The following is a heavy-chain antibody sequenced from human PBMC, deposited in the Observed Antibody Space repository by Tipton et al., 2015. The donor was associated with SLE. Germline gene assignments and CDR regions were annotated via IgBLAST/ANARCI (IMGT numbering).Heavy chain of an antibody. D-gene: IGHD5-24*01. V-gene: IGHV4-61*09. J-gene: IGHJ6*02. CDR2: IYSTGST. Sequence: TLSLTCTVSGESISIGNYYWSWIRQDAGKRLEWIGHIYSTGSTNYNPSLKSRVTISLDASKNQLSLKLSSVTAADTAVYYCARDPPRDDYNYFYYYGMDVWGPGTTVTVSS. CDR3: ARDPPRDDYNYFYYYGMDV. CDR1: GESISIGNYY.